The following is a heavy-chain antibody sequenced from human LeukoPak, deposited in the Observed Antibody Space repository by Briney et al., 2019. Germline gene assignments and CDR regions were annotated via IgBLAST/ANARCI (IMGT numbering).Heavy chain of an antibody. CDR3: VRDQYCASSSCPGAFDL. J-gene: IGHJ3*01. Sequence: GGSLRLSCAASGFSINYDWMSWVRQAPGKGLEWVGRIKSKTDGGTTEYAATVKGRFTISRDDSRNTLYLQMSSLKSEDTAVYYCVRDQYCASSSCPGAFDLWGQGTVVTVSS. V-gene: IGHV3-15*01. CDR1: GFSINYDW. CDR2: IKSKTDGGTT. D-gene: IGHD2-2*01.